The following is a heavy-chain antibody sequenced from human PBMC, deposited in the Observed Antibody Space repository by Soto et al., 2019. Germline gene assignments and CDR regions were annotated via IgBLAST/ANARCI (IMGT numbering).Heavy chain of an antibody. J-gene: IGHJ6*02. CDR2: IIPILGIA. V-gene: IGHV1-69*02. Sequence: QVQLVQSGAEVKKPGSSVKVSCKASGGTFSSYTISWVRQAPGQGLEWMGRIIPILGIANYAQKFQGRVTITADKSTSTAYMKLSSLRSEDTAVYYCARTGGYYGMDVWGQGTTVTVSS. D-gene: IGHD1-26*01. CDR3: ARTGGYYGMDV. CDR1: GGTFSSYT.